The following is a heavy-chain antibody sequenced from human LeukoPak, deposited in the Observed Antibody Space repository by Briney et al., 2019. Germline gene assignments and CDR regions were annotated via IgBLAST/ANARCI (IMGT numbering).Heavy chain of an antibody. J-gene: IGHJ6*03. Sequence: SETLSLTCTVSGGSISSDCYWAWGRLSPGNGLEWCGAIYRNSDTYYNPSLKSRPTISLVPSKHQFSLRLNSVAAADTAVYYCARAKRDYFENSGYESYYNFMDVWGKGTTVTVSS. CDR1: GGSISSDCY. V-gene: IGHV4-38-2*02. D-gene: IGHD3-22*01. CDR2: IYRNSDT. CDR3: ARAKRDYFENSGYESYYNFMDV.